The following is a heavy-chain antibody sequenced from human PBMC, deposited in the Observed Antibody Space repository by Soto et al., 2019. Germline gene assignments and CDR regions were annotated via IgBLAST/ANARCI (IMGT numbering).Heavy chain of an antibody. J-gene: IGHJ1*01. CDR1: GFTFDDYA. D-gene: IGHD6-13*01. V-gene: IGHV3-43D*04. Sequence: WRALRLSCAASGFTFDDYAMHWVRQAPGKGLEWVSLISWDGGSTYYADSVKGRFTISRDNSKNSLYLQMNSLRAEDTALYYCAKDGPIAAAGGVEYFQHWGQGTLVTVS. CDR2: ISWDGGST. CDR3: AKDGPIAAAGGVEYFQH.